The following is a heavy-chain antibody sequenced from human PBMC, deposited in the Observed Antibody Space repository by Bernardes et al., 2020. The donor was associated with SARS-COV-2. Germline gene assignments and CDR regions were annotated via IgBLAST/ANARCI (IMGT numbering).Heavy chain of an antibody. D-gene: IGHD3-10*01. V-gene: IGHV3-48*01. CDR1: GFTFSRYS. CDR2: ISSSSGII. CDR3: ARDGYYGSGSSDFDY. J-gene: IGHJ4*02. Sequence: GGSLRLSCAASGFTFSRYSMNWVRQAPGKELEWVSYISSSSGIIYYADSVKGRFTISRDNAKNSLYLQMNSLRAEDTAVYYCARDGYYGSGSSDFDYWGQGTLVTVSS.